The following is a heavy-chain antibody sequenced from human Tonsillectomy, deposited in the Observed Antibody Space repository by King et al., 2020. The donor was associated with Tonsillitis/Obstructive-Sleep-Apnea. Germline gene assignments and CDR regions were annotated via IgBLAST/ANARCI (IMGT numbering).Heavy chain of an antibody. CDR2: ISAYNGNT. D-gene: IGHD2-2*01. Sequence: QLVQSGAEVKKPGASVKVSCKTSGYIFISNGLSWVRQAPRQGLEWMGYISAYNGNTNYAQKFQDRVTLTTDTSTSTAYMELRSLRSDDTAVYYCVRVPVIVVVPAAMTRFDSWGQGTLVTVSS. V-gene: IGHV1-18*01. CDR3: VRVPVIVVVPAAMTRFDS. J-gene: IGHJ4*02. CDR1: GYIFISNG.